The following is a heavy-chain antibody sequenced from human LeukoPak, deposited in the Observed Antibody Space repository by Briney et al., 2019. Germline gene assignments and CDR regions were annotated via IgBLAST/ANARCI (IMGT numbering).Heavy chain of an antibody. Sequence: SETLSLTFTVSGGSISSGGYYWSWIRQHPGKGLEWIGYIYYSGSTYYNPSLKSRVTISVDTSKNQFSPKLSSVTAADTAVYYCARARYYYGSGSYYAPDYWGQGTLVTVSS. D-gene: IGHD3-10*01. CDR1: GGSISSGGYY. CDR2: IYYSGST. V-gene: IGHV4-31*03. J-gene: IGHJ4*02. CDR3: ARARYYYGSGSYYAPDY.